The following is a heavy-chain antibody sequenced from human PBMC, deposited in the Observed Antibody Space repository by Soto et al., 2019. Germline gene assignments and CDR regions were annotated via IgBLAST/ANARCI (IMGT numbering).Heavy chain of an antibody. J-gene: IGHJ4*02. CDR2: INHSGST. V-gene: IGHV4-34*01. Sequence: SETLSLTCALYGGSFSGYYWRWIRQPPGKGLEWIGEINHSGSTNYNPSLRSRVTISVDTSKNQFSLKLSSVTAADTAVYYCARGNRAGRQIAVGKGHFDYWGQGTLVTLSS. CDR1: GGSFSGYY. D-gene: IGHD6-19*01. CDR3: ARGNRAGRQIAVGKGHFDY.